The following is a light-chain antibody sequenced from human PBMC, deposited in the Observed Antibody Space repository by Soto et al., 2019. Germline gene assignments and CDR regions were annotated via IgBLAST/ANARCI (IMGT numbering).Light chain of an antibody. V-gene: IGLV1-44*01. CDR3: AAWDDSLMGV. Sequence: HSVLTQPPSASGTPGQRVTISCSGSSSNIGSNTVNWYQQLPGTAPKLLIYSNNQRPSGVPDRFSGSKSGTSASLAISGLQSEDEADYYCAAWDDSLMGVFGGGTKLTVL. J-gene: IGLJ3*02. CDR1: SSNIGSNT. CDR2: SNN.